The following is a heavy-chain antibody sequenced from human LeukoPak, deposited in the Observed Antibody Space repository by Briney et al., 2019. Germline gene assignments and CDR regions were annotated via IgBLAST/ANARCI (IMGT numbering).Heavy chain of an antibody. D-gene: IGHD6-6*01. V-gene: IGHV1-8*01. CDR1: GYTFTSYD. CDR2: MNPNSGNT. Sequence: ASVKVSCKASGYTFTSYDINWVRQATGQGLEWMGWMNPNSGNTGYAQKFQGRVTMTRNTSISPGYMELSSLRSEDTAVYYCARAASIAARTAGYWGQGTLVTVSS. CDR3: ARAASIAARTAGY. J-gene: IGHJ4*02.